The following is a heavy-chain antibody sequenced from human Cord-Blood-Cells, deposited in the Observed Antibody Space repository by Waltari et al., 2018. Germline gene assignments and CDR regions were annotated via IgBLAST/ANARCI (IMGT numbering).Heavy chain of an antibody. CDR3: ARENLYDLWSGTANWFDP. Sequence: QVQLQQWGAGLLQPSETLSLTCAVYGGSFSGYYWSWIRQPPGQGLEWLGEINHSGSTNYNPALKSRVTISVDTSKNQFSLKLSSVTAADTAVYYCARENLYDLWSGTANWFDPWGQGTLVTVSS. CDR2: INHSGST. J-gene: IGHJ5*02. V-gene: IGHV4-34*01. D-gene: IGHD3-3*01. CDR1: GGSFSGYY.